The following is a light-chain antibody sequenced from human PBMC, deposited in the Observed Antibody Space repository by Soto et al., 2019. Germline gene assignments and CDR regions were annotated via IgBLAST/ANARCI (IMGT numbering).Light chain of an antibody. J-gene: IGKJ1*01. CDR3: QQYNSAPRT. CDR2: GAS. V-gene: IGKV3-20*01. Sequence: EIVLTQSPGTLSLSPGERATLSCRASQSVSSSHLAWYQQKPGQAPRLLIYGASSRAAGIPDRFTGSGSGTDFTLTVSRLEPEDFAVYYCQQYNSAPRTFGQGTKVDI. CDR1: QSVSSSH.